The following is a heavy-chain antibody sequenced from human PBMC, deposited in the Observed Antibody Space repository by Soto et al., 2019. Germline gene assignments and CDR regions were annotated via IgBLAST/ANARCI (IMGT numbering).Heavy chain of an antibody. CDR2: ISGSGDTT. D-gene: IGHD5-12*01. J-gene: IGHJ5*01. Sequence: GGSLRLSCAASGFTFSNYPMSWVRQAPGQGLEWVSTISGSGDTTYNADSVRGRFTISRDNSENMLFLQMNSLRAEDTALYYCAKDRGYTGYGYCFDSWGQGTPVTVSS. CDR3: AKDRGYTGYGYCFDS. V-gene: IGHV3-23*01. CDR1: GFTFSNYP.